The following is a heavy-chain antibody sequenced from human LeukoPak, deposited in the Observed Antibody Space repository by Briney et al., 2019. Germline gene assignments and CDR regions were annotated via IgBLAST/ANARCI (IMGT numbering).Heavy chain of an antibody. CDR3: AKVRDYYDSSGIAGY. Sequence: PGGSLRLSCAASGFTFSSYGMSWVRQAPGKGLEWVSAISGNGGSTYYADSVKGRFTISRDNSKNTLYLQMNSLRAEDTAVYYCAKVRDYYDSSGIAGYWGQGTLVTVSS. CDR1: GFTFSSYG. V-gene: IGHV3-23*01. J-gene: IGHJ4*02. D-gene: IGHD3-22*01. CDR2: ISGNGGST.